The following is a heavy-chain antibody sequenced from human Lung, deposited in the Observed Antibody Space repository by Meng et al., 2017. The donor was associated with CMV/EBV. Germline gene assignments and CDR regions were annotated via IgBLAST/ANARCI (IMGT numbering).Heavy chain of an antibody. V-gene: IGHV4-30-4*01. CDR1: GASISSGEYF. J-gene: IGHJ4*02. D-gene: IGHD2-2*01. Sequence: GPPEESGPGLVKPSQTLSLTCTVSGASISSGEYFWSWIRQPPGKGLEWIGYMDYRGSTFYNPSLKSRVTISVDTSKNQFSLKLSSVTAADTAVYFCARGELLWDYWGQGTLVTVSS. CDR2: MDYRGST. CDR3: ARGELLWDY.